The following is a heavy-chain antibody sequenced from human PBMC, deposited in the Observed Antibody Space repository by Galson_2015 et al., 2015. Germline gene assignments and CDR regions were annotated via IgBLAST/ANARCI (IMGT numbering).Heavy chain of an antibody. CDR1: GFTFSSYA. Sequence: SLRLSCAASGFTFSSYAMSWVRQAPGKGLEWVSAISGSGGSTYYADSVKGRFTISRDNSENTLYLQMNSLRAEDTAVYYCAKDGVVNLGVYYYDSSGYSWWGQGTLVTVSS. CDR3: AKDGVVNLGVYYYDSSGYSW. D-gene: IGHD3-22*01. J-gene: IGHJ4*02. CDR2: ISGSGGST. V-gene: IGHV3-23*01.